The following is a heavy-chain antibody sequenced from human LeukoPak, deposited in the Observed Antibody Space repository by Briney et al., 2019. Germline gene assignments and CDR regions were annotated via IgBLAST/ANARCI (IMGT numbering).Heavy chain of an antibody. D-gene: IGHD3-10*01. J-gene: IGHJ6*02. CDR1: GGFIRSSGYS. V-gene: IGHV4-30-2*06. CDR2: IYHSGDT. Sequence: PSQTLSLTCGVSGGFIRSSGYSWSLIRQSPGMGLEWIGNIYHSGDTYYNPSLKNRLTISVDRLKNQFSLRLTSVTAADTAVYYCVRGSSVTMVRGVIVTYGLDVWGQGTTVTVSS. CDR3: VRGSSVTMVRGVIVTYGLDV.